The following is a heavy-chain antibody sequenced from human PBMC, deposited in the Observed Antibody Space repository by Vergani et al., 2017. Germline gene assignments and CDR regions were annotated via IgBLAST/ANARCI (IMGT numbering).Heavy chain of an antibody. CDR2: IYTSGST. J-gene: IGHJ3*02. CDR3: ASEGLHFWSGYHQAPTDAFDI. V-gene: IGHV4-61*02. CDR1: GGSISSGSYY. Sequence: QVQLQESGPGLVKPSQTLSLTCTVSGGSISSGSYYWSWIRQPAGKGLEWIGRIYTSGSTNYNPSLKSRVTMSVDMSKNQFSLKLSSVTAADTAVYYCASEGLHFWSGYHQAPTDAFDIWGQGTMVTVSS. D-gene: IGHD3-3*02.